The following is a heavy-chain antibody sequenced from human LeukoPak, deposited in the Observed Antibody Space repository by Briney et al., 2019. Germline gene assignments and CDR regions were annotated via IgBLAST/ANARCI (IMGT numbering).Heavy chain of an antibody. Sequence: GGSLRLSCAASGFTFSSYWMHWVRQAPGKGLVWVSRINSDGSSTSYADSVKGRFTISRDNAKNTLYLQMNSLRAEDTAVYYCARVIPYDFWSGYYSHPDYWGQGTLVTVSS. D-gene: IGHD3-3*01. CDR3: ARVIPYDFWSGYYSHPDY. CDR2: INSDGSST. CDR1: GFTFSSYW. J-gene: IGHJ4*02. V-gene: IGHV3-74*01.